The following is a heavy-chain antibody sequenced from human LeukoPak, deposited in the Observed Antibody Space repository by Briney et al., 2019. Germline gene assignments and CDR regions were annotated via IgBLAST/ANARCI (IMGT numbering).Heavy chain of an antibody. CDR1: GGTFSSYA. Sequence: ASVKVSCKASGGTFSSYAISWVRQAPGQGLEWMGGIIPIFGTANYAQKFQGRVTITADESTSTAYMELSSLRSEDTAVYYCARDYYGSGSNFDYWGRGTLVTVSS. J-gene: IGHJ4*02. V-gene: IGHV1-69*01. CDR2: IIPIFGTA. D-gene: IGHD3-10*01. CDR3: ARDYYGSGSNFDY.